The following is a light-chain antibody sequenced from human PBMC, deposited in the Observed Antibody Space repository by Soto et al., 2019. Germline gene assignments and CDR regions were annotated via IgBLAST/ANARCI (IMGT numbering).Light chain of an antibody. CDR3: TSWTTSTTMV. CDR2: DVN. V-gene: IGLV2-14*03. CDR1: RSDIGAYNF. Sequence: QSVLTQPASVSGSPGQSITISCTGTRSDIGAYNFVSWYQQHPGEVPELILYDVNVRPSGVSNRFSGSKSGNTASLTISGLQAEDEADYYCTSWTTSTTMVFGGGTKVTAL. J-gene: IGLJ2*01.